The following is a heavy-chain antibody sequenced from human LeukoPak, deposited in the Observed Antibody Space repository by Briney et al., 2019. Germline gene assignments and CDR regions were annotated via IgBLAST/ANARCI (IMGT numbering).Heavy chain of an antibody. V-gene: IGHV3-30*18. Sequence: PGGSLRLSCAASGFTFSSYGMHWVRQAPGKGLEWVAVISYDGSNKYYADSVKGRLTISRDNSKNTLYLQMNSLRTEDTAVYYCAKDERCSSTSCPLYSSSWYDYWGQGTLVTVSS. CDR1: GFTFSSYG. D-gene: IGHD2-2*01. CDR2: ISYDGSNK. CDR3: AKDERCSSTSCPLYSSSWYDY. J-gene: IGHJ4*02.